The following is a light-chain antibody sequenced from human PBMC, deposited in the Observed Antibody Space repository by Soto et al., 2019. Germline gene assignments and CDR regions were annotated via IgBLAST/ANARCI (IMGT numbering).Light chain of an antibody. CDR3: QQFNSYPIT. Sequence: TQSPVTLSLSPVERATLSCMASQSFRGLLAWYQQKPGQAPRLLIYGASTRATGIPARFSGSGSGTEFTLTISGLQPDDFATYFCQQFNSYPITFGQGTRLEIK. J-gene: IGKJ5*01. CDR1: QSFRGL. CDR2: GAS. V-gene: IGKV3-15*01.